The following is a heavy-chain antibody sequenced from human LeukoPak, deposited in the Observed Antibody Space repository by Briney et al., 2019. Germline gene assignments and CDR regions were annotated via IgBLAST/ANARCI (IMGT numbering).Heavy chain of an antibody. J-gene: IGHJ4*02. CDR1: GGSFSGYY. D-gene: IGHD2-15*01. Sequence: SETLSLTCAVYGGSFSGYYWSWIRQPPGKGLERIGEINHSGSTNYNPSLKSRVTISVDTSKNQFSLKLSSVTAADTAVYYCTVVAATLNSYWGQGTLVTVSS. CDR2: INHSGST. CDR3: TVVAATLNSY. V-gene: IGHV4-34*01.